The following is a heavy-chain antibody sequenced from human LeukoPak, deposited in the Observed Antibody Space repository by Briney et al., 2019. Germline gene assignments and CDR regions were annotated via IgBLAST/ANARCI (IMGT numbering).Heavy chain of an antibody. CDR1: GGTFSSYA. D-gene: IGHD3-22*01. Sequence: SVKVSCKASGGTFSSYAISWVRQAPGQGLEWMGGIIPIFGTANYAQKFQGRVTITADESTSTAYMELSSLRSDDTAVYYCARGWDDYYDSSGFSDAFDIWGQGTMVTVSS. CDR3: ARGWDDYYDSSGFSDAFDI. V-gene: IGHV1-69*01. CDR2: IIPIFGTA. J-gene: IGHJ3*02.